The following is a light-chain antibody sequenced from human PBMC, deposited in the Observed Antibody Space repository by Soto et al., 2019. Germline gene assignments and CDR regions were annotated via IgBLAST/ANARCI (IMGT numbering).Light chain of an antibody. CDR3: WTSVSALVWN. J-gene: IGLJ2*01. V-gene: IGLV1-51*01. CDR2: GNN. CDR1: SSSIGTHY. Sequence: SMVTQPPTESAATWQSVSILCSESSSSIGTHYAAWYQQVPGTPPKLLIYGNNKRPSGTPDRFSGSKSGTSATLGITGLQTRDEADYYCWTSVSALVWNFGGGTKVTVL.